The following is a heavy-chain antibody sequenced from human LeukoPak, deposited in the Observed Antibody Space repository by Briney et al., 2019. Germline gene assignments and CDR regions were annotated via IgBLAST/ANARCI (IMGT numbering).Heavy chain of an antibody. CDR1: TFTFSNAW. CDR2: IKSKSDGGTT. D-gene: IGHD2-15*01. V-gene: IGHV3-15*01. CDR3: TTAPRGYCSGGSCSYAFAI. Sequence: PGGSLRLSCAASTFTFSNAWMSWVRQAPGKGLEWVGRIKSKSDGGTTDYAAPVKGRFTISRDDSKNTLYLQMNSLKTEDTAVYYCTTAPRGYCSGGSCSYAFAIWGQGTMVTVSS. J-gene: IGHJ3*02.